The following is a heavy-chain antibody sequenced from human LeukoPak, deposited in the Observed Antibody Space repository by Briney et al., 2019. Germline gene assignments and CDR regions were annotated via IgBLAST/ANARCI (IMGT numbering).Heavy chain of an antibody. CDR2: ISGSGVST. Sequence: GGSLRLSCAASGFVFSNHEMTWVRQAPGKGLEWVSAISGSGVSTYYADSVKGRFTISRDNSKNTLYLQMNSLRAEDTAVYYCAKDCSSTSCPTSDYWGQGTLVTVSS. CDR3: AKDCSSTSCPTSDY. D-gene: IGHD2-2*01. CDR1: GFVFSNHE. J-gene: IGHJ4*02. V-gene: IGHV3-23*01.